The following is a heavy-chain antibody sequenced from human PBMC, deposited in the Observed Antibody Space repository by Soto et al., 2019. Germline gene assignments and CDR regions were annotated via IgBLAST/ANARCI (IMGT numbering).Heavy chain of an antibody. J-gene: IGHJ4*02. Sequence: ASVKVSCKASGYTFTSYYMHWVRQAPGQGLEWMGIINPSGGSTSYAQKFQGRVTMTRDTSTSTVYMELSSLRSEDTAVYHCARERVGCSGGSCYSIFDYWGQGTLVTVSS. CDR3: ARERVGCSGGSCYSIFDY. CDR1: GYTFTSYY. CDR2: INPSGGST. D-gene: IGHD2-15*01. V-gene: IGHV1-46*01.